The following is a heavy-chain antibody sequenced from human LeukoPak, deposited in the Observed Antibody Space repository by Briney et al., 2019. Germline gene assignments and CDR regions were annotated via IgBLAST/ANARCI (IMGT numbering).Heavy chain of an antibody. J-gene: IGHJ4*02. Sequence: GALRPSCAAPGFTFTNYAMTWIRQAPGKGLGWVSAVSGSGGSTYYADSVKGQFTNSRDNSKNTLYLQMNSLRAKDAALYYCAKVSSGYDCPFANWGQGTLVTVSS. D-gene: IGHD3-22*01. V-gene: IGHV3-23*01. CDR2: VSGSGGST. CDR1: GFTFTNYA. CDR3: AKVSSGYDCPFAN.